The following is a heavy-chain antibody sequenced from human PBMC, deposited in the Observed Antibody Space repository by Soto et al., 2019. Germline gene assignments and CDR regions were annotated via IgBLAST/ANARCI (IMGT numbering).Heavy chain of an antibody. Sequence: QGTGLEWIGHIYYSGSTNYNPSLKSRVTISVDTSKNQFSVKLSSVTAADTAVYYCARFCFFSQAEDGRRVLGTVSAFLLNRSSDL. V-gene: IGHV4-59*08. CDR3: ARFCFFSQAEDGRRVLGTVSAFLLNRSSDL. CDR2: IYYSGST. D-gene: IGHD3-16*02. J-gene: IGHJ2*01.